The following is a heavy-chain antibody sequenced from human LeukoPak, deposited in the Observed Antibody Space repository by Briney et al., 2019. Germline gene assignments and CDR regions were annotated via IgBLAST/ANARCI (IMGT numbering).Heavy chain of an antibody. CDR2: INPSGGST. V-gene: IGHV1-46*01. CDR3: ARATLSDYYFNY. J-gene: IGHJ4*02. Sequence: GYTFXXXYMXXXRQAPGQGLEWMGIINPSGGSTSYAQKFQGRVTMTRDTSTNTVYMELSSLRSEDTAVYFCARATLSDYYFNYWGQGTLVTVSS. CDR1: GYTFXXXY.